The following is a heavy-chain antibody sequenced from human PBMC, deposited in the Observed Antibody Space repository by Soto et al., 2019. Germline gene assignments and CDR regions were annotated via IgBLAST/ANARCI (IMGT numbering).Heavy chain of an antibody. Sequence: QVQLVQSGAEVKKPGSSVKVSCKASGGTFSSYTISWVRQAPGQGLEWMGRIIPILDIANYAQRFQDRVTITADKSTSTAYMELSSLRSEDTAVYYCARDLGDDYGDDVGFWFDPWGQGTLVTVSS. CDR2: IIPILDIA. V-gene: IGHV1-69*02. CDR1: GGTFSSYT. D-gene: IGHD4-17*01. J-gene: IGHJ5*02. CDR3: ARDLGDDYGDDVGFWFDP.